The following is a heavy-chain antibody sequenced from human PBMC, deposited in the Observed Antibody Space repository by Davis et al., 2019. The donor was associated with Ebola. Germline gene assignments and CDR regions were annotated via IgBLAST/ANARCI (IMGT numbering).Heavy chain of an antibody. CDR1: GYIFTGYH. V-gene: IGHV1-2*02. Sequence: ASVKVSCKASGYIFTGYHMHWMRQAPGQGLEWVGWINPNSGGTNYAQKFLGRVTVTRDTSIGTVYMELTRLRPDDTAVYYCARVTRYWGGDVDYFQHWGQGTLVTVAS. D-gene: IGHD2-21*01. CDR2: INPNSGGT. J-gene: IGHJ4*02. CDR3: ARVTRYWGGDVDYFQH.